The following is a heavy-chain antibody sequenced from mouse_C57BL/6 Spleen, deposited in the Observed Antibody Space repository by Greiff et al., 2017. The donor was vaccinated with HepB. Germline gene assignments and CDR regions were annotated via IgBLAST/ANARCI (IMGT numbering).Heavy chain of an antibody. Sequence: EVHLVESGGGLVKPGGSLKLSCAASGFTFSSYAMSWVRQTPEKRLEWVATISDGGSYTYYPDNVKGRFTISRDNAKNNLYLQMSHLKSEDTAMYYCARDGGTTVVAPYAMDYWGQGTSVTVSS. J-gene: IGHJ4*01. D-gene: IGHD1-1*01. CDR3: ARDGGTTVVAPYAMDY. CDR2: ISDGGSYT. CDR1: GFTFSSYA. V-gene: IGHV5-4*01.